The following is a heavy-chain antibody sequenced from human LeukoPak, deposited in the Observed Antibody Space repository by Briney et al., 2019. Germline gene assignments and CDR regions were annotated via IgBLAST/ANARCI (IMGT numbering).Heavy chain of an antibody. Sequence: PGGSLRLSCAASGFTFSSYAMSWVRQAPGKRLEWVPVISGSGSSTYNADSVQGRFTISRDNTKNTLYLQMNSLRAEDTAIYYCAKDIAVTGAPYYFDYWGQGTLVTVSS. CDR3: AKDIAVTGAPYYFDY. CDR2: ISGSGSST. J-gene: IGHJ4*02. CDR1: GFTFSSYA. V-gene: IGHV3-23*01. D-gene: IGHD6-19*01.